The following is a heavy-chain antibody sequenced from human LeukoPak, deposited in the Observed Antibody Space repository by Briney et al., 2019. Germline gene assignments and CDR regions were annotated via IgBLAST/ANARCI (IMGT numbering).Heavy chain of an antibody. Sequence: GGSLRLSCAASGFTVSSNEMSWVRQAPGKGLEWVGRIKSKTDDGTTDYAAPVKGRFTISRDDLKETLYLQMNSLKTEDTAVYYCTTGYSNYPRYYYYFYMDVWGKGTTVTVSS. V-gene: IGHV3-15*01. CDR3: TTGYSNYPRYYYYFYMDV. CDR1: GFTVSSNE. CDR2: IKSKTDDGTT. D-gene: IGHD4-11*01. J-gene: IGHJ6*03.